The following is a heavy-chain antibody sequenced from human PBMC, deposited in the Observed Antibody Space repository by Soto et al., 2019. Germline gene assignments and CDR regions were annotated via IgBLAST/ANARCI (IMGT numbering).Heavy chain of an antibody. D-gene: IGHD7-27*01. CDR3: AKDLELTGDENAFDI. J-gene: IGHJ3*02. V-gene: IGHV3-23*01. Sequence: GGSLRLSCAASGFTFSSYAMSRVRQAPGKGLEWVSAISGSGGSTYYADSVKGRFTISRDNSKNTLYLQMNSLRAEDTAVYYCAKDLELTGDENAFDIWGQGTMVTVSS. CDR1: GFTFSSYA. CDR2: ISGSGGST.